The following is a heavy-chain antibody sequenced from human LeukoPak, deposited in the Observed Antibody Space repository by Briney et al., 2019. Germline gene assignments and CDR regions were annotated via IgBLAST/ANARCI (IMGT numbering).Heavy chain of an antibody. CDR3: ATDHQWQLLGY. Sequence: ASVKVSCKVSGNTLSELSMHWVRQAPGKGLEWVAGVDPEDDKNIYAQKFQGRVTMTEDTSTDTAYMELINLRSEDTAVYYCATDHQWQLLGYWGQGTLVTVSS. D-gene: IGHD1-26*01. V-gene: IGHV1-24*01. CDR1: GNTLSELS. J-gene: IGHJ4*02. CDR2: VDPEDDKN.